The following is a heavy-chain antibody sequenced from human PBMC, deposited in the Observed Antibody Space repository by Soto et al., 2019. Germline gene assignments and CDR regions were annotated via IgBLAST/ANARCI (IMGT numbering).Heavy chain of an antibody. CDR2: ISTSNGDT. Sequence: QVQLVQSGPEVKEPGASVRVSCKASGYTFINYNIFWVRQAPGQGLEWMGWISTSNGDTSYAKNFQGRVTMTTDTSTSTAYVELRSLRYDDTAVYYCARDITGATGDYGGQGTLVTVSS. CDR3: ARDITGATGDY. V-gene: IGHV1-18*01. J-gene: IGHJ4*02. CDR1: GYTFINYN. D-gene: IGHD1-26*01.